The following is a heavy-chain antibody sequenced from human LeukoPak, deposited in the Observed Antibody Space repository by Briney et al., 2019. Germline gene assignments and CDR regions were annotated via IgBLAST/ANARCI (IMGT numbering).Heavy chain of an antibody. Sequence: GGSLRLSCAASGFTFSSYAMSWVRQAPGKGLEWVSAISGSGGSTYYADSVKGRFTISRDNSKNRLYLQMNSLRAEDTAVYYCAAGKGPFYYDSSGYLGYWGQGTLVTVSS. D-gene: IGHD3-22*01. CDR2: ISGSGGST. V-gene: IGHV3-23*01. CDR1: GFTFSSYA. CDR3: AAGKGPFYYDSSGYLGY. J-gene: IGHJ4*02.